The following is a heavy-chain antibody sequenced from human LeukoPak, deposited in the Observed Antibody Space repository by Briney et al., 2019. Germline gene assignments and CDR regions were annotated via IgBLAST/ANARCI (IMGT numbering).Heavy chain of an antibody. CDR2: INSDGRTT. J-gene: IGHJ4*02. V-gene: IGHV3-74*01. CDR1: GFIVRSYW. CDR3: GRDFYYGSGSLDY. D-gene: IGHD3-10*01. Sequence: GGSLRLSCAASGFIVRSYWMRWVRHAPGKGLVWVSRINSDGRTTNYADSVKGRFTISRDNAKNTVYLQMNSLRAEDTAVYYCGRDFYYGSGSLDYWGQGTLVTVSS.